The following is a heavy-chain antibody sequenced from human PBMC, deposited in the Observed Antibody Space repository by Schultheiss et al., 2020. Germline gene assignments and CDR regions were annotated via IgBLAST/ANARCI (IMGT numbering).Heavy chain of an antibody. Sequence: GESLKISCTMSGFKFVDSPIHWVRQASGKGLEWVGRIRSRAKVNATSYAESVKGRFIISRDDSKNTAYLQMNSLRAEDTALYYCAKGTYSSSWYSDYWGQGTLVTVSS. V-gene: IGHV3-73*01. J-gene: IGHJ4*02. D-gene: IGHD6-13*01. CDR2: IRSRAKVNAT. CDR3: AKGTYSSSWYSDY. CDR1: GFKFVDSP.